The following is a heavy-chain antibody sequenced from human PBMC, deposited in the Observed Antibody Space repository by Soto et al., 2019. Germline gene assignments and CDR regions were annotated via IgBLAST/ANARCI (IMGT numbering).Heavy chain of an antibody. CDR1: GGSISSYY. CDR2: IYYSGST. CDR3: ARPEDGDYWYFDL. Sequence: QVQLQESGPGLVKPSETLSLTCTVSGGSISSYYWSWIRQPPGKGLEWIGYIYYSGSTNYNPSLKSRVTISVDTSMNQFSLKLSSVTAADTAVYYCARPEDGDYWYFDLWGRGTLVTVSS. D-gene: IGHD4-17*01. V-gene: IGHV4-59*01. J-gene: IGHJ2*01.